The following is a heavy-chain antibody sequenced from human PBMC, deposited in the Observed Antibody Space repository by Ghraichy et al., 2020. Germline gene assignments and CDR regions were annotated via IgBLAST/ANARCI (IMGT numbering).Heavy chain of an antibody. CDR3: TSVGDTYGSGY. Sequence: GGSLRLSCTASGFIFTNSWLTWARQAPGKGLDWVGRIKSKADGGTTDYGAAVKGRFTISRDDSRSTVFLQMNSLRSEDTAVYYCTSVGDTYGSGYWGQGTLVTVSS. V-gene: IGHV3-15*01. J-gene: IGHJ4*02. CDR2: IKSKADGGTT. D-gene: IGHD3-10*01. CDR1: GFIFTNSW.